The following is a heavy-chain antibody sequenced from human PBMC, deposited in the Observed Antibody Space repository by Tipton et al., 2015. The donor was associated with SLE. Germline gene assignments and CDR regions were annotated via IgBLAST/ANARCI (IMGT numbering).Heavy chain of an antibody. CDR3: ARMGLCTTTTCNEGAFDV. CDR2: LYYTGTT. J-gene: IGHJ3*01. D-gene: IGHD2-2*01. V-gene: IGHV4-59*02. Sequence: LRLSCTVSGGSVSSYYWSWIRQSPGKGLEWIAWLYYTGTTGYSPSLKSRITTSLDTSKSQFSLKLTFVSAADTAIYYCARMGLCTTTTCNEGAFDVWGQGSMVTVSS. CDR1: GGSVSSYY.